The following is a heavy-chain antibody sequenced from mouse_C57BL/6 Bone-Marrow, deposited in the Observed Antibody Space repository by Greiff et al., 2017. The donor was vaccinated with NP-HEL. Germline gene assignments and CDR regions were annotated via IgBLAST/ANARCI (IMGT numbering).Heavy chain of an antibody. D-gene: IGHD1-1*01. V-gene: IGHV1-82*01. CDR2: IYPGDGDT. CDR1: GYAFSSSW. Sequence: VQLQQSGPELVKPGASVKISCKASGYAFSSSWMNWVKQRPGQGLEWIGRIYPGDGDTNYNGKFKGKATLTADKSSSTAYMQLSSLTSEDSAVYFCARNDYDGSYAWFAYWGQGTLVTVSA. CDR3: ARNDYDGSYAWFAY. J-gene: IGHJ3*01.